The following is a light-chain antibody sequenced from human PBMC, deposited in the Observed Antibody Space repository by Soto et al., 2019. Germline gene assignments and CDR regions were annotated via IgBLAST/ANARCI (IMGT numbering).Light chain of an antibody. CDR1: QGIGNN. CDR2: GAS. J-gene: IGKJ3*01. Sequence: DRQMSQSPSSLFASVGDRVSITCRSCQGIGNNLGWYPQNPGKAPQRLIYGASSLQSDVPSRFSGSGSVPECTLTISSRQPEDFATADCLQHDTYPRTVGP. CDR3: LQHDTYPRT. V-gene: IGKV1-17*01.